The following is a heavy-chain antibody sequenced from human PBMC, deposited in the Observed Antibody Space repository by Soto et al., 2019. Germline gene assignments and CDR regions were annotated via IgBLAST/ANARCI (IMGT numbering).Heavy chain of an antibody. J-gene: IGHJ1*01. CDR1: GYIFTAYS. D-gene: IGHD2-15*01. V-gene: IGHV1-46*01. CDR3: AREENCSDRVCSSEYFQS. CDR2: INPSGGST. Sequence: ASVKVSCKASGYIFTAYSMHWVRQAPGQGLEWMGVINPSGGSTNYAQKFQGRITMTRDTSMSTVYMDLKFLTSEDTAVYYCAREENCSDRVCSSEYFQSWGQGTLVTVSS.